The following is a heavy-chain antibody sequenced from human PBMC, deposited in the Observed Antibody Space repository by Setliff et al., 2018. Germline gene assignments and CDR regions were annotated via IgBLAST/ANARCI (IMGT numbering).Heavy chain of an antibody. Sequence: SETLSLTCTVSGASVRSHYWSWIRQPPGKGLEWIGFIFYSGDTKSNPSLKSRVTMSVDTSKNQFSLKLSSVTAADTAVYYCARHATYYYGSGNLPFDSWGQGTLVTVSS. CDR3: ARHATYYYGSGNLPFDS. J-gene: IGHJ4*02. V-gene: IGHV4-59*02. CDR2: IFYSGDT. CDR1: GASVRSHY. D-gene: IGHD3-10*01.